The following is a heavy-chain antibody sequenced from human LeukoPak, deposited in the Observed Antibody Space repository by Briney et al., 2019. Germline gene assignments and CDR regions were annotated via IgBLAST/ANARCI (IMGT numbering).Heavy chain of an antibody. CDR1: GLTFSRCA. Sequence: AGGSLRLSCAASGLTFSRCAMHWVRQAPGKGLEWVAVILSDGSNKYYADSVKGRFTISRDNSKDTLYLQMNSLRAEDTAVYYCATGVTSDSYLFNSYLFNYWGQGTLVTVSS. J-gene: IGHJ4*02. CDR3: ATGVTSDSYLFNSYLFNY. V-gene: IGHV3-33*01. CDR2: ILSDGSNK. D-gene: IGHD4-23*01.